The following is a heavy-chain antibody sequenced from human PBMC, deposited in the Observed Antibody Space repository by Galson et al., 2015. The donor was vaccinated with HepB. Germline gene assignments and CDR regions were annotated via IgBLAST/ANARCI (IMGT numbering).Heavy chain of an antibody. J-gene: IGHJ4*02. V-gene: IGHV3-20*01. D-gene: IGHD1-1*01. CDR1: GFAFDDYG. CDR2: TDWHGGGT. CDR3: AREGHNHGHFDY. Sequence: SLRLSCAASGFAFDDYGMAWVRQIPGKGLQWVAHTDWHGGGTRYAASVRGRFTISRDNVKNSLYLQMNGLRAEDTAFYHCAREGHNHGHFDYWGQGALVSVSA.